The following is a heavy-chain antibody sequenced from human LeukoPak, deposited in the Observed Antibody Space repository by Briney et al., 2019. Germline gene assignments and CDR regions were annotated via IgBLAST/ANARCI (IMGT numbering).Heavy chain of an antibody. CDR3: ARGTPEQGPDKCYFDS. CDR1: GGSISSGSYY. CDR2: IYTSGST. V-gene: IGHV4-61*02. J-gene: IGHJ4*02. Sequence: SETLSLTCTVSGGSISSGSYYWSWIRQPAGKGLEWIGRIYTSGSTNYNPSLKSRVTISVDTSKNQFSLKLSSVTAADTAVYYCARGTPEQGPDKCYFDSWGQGTLVTVSS. D-gene: IGHD6-19*01.